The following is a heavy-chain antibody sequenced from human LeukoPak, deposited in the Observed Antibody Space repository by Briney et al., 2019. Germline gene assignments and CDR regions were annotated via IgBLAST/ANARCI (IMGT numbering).Heavy chain of an antibody. Sequence: SETLSLTCTVSGGSISSYYWSWIRQPAGKGLEWIGRIYTSGSTNYNPSLKSRVTMSVDTSKNQFSLKLSSVTAADTAVYYCARVVNYYGSGSYWFDPWGQGTLVTVSS. J-gene: IGHJ5*02. CDR1: GGSISSYY. D-gene: IGHD3-10*01. CDR3: ARVVNYYGSGSYWFDP. CDR2: IYTSGST. V-gene: IGHV4-4*07.